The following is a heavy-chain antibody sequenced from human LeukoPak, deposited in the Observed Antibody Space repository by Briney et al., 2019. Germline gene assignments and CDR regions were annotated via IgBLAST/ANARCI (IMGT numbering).Heavy chain of an antibody. Sequence: SETLSLTCTVSGGSISSGGYYWSWIRQHPGKGLEWIGYIYYSGSTYYNPSLKSRVTISVDTSKNQFSLKLSSVTAADTAVYYCARGSFMITFGGVPHRWFDPWGQGTLVTVSS. CDR2: IYYSGST. J-gene: IGHJ5*02. V-gene: IGHV4-31*03. CDR3: ARGSFMITFGGVPHRWFDP. D-gene: IGHD3-16*01. CDR1: GGSISSGGYY.